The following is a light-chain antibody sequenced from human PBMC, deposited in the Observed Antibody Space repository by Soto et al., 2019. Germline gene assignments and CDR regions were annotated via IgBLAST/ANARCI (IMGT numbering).Light chain of an antibody. J-gene: IGKJ1*01. CDR2: GAS. Sequence: ETVMTQSEATLSVSPGERATLSCRASQSIHTNLAWYQQKPGQPPRLLIYGASTRVTVIPTRFSGSGSGTEFTLTISSLQSEDFAVYYCQQYNNWPRTLGQGTKVEIK. V-gene: IGKV3-15*01. CDR1: QSIHTN. CDR3: QQYNNWPRT.